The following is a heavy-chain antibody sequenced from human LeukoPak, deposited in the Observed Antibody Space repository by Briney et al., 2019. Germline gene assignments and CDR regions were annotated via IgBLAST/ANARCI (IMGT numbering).Heavy chain of an antibody. CDR2: IYTSGST. Sequence: NPSETLSLTCTVSGGSISSGSYYWRWIRQPAGKGLEWIGRIYTSGSTNYNPSLKRRVTISVDTSKDQFSLKLSSVTAADTAVYYCAGHCSGGSCYPGAGYYMDVWGKGTTVTVSS. J-gene: IGHJ6*03. CDR3: AGHCSGGSCYPGAGYYMDV. D-gene: IGHD2-15*01. CDR1: GGSISSGSYY. V-gene: IGHV4-61*02.